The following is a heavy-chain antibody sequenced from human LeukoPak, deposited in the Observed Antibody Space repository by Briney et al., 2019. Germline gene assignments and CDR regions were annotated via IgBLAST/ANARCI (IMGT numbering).Heavy chain of an antibody. CDR1: GGSISSSSYY. D-gene: IGHD6-6*01. J-gene: IGHJ4*02. Sequence: PSETLSLTCTVSGGSISSSSYYWGWIRQPPGKGLEWIGSIYYSGSTNYNPSLKSRVTISVDTSKNQFSLKLSSVTAADTAVYYCARESRQLVPDYWGQGTLVTVSS. CDR2: IYYSGST. CDR3: ARESRQLVPDY. V-gene: IGHV4-39*07.